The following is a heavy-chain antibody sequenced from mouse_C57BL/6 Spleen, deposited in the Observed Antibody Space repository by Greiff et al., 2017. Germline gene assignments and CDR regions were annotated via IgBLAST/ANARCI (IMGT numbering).Heavy chain of an antibody. Sequence: QVQLQQSGAELVRPGTSVKVSCKASGYAFTNYLIEWVKQRPGQGLEWIGVINPGSGGTNYNEKFKGKATLTLDKSSSTAYMQLSSLTSEDSAVYFCARSGFYYGSSYNAMDYWGQGTSVTVSA. CDR3: ARSGFYYGSSYNAMDY. D-gene: IGHD1-1*01. J-gene: IGHJ4*01. V-gene: IGHV1-54*01. CDR2: INPGSGGT. CDR1: GYAFTNYL.